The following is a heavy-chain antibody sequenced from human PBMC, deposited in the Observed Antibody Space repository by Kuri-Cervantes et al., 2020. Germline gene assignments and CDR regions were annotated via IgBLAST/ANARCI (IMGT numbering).Heavy chain of an antibody. Sequence: GSLRLSCAVSGGSISSNNWWSWVRQTPGKGLEWIGEIYHSGTTNYNPSLKSRVTISVDKSKNQFSLRLTSATAADTAFYYCARVGYGSSRALLDYWGQGTLVTVSS. CDR3: ARVGYGSSRALLDY. D-gene: IGHD6-13*01. CDR1: GGSISSNNW. J-gene: IGHJ4*02. CDR2: IYHSGTT. V-gene: IGHV4-4*02.